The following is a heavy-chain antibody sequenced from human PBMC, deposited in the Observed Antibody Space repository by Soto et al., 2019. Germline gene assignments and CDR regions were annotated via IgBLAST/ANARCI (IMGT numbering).Heavy chain of an antibody. Sequence: SVKVSCKASGGTFSSYTISWVRQAPGQGLEWMGRIIPILGIANYAQKFQGRVTITADKSTSTAYMELSSMRSEDTAVYYCARESPDIVVVVAANANAFDIWGQGTIVTVSS. J-gene: IGHJ3*02. V-gene: IGHV1-69*04. CDR2: IIPILGIA. CDR1: GGTFSSYT. D-gene: IGHD2-15*01. CDR3: ARESPDIVVVVAANANAFDI.